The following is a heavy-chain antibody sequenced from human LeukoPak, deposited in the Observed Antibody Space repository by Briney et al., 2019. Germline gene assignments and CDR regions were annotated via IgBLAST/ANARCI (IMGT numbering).Heavy chain of an antibody. Sequence: GGSLRLSCAASGFTFSDFWMSWVRQAPGKGLEWVADINQDESEKYYVDSMRGRFTISRDNAENSLYLQMNSLRADDTAVYYCARVSPASGSGSYYRPLDYWGQGTLVTVSS. CDR3: ARVSPASGSGSYYRPLDY. D-gene: IGHD3-10*01. CDR1: GFTFSDFW. J-gene: IGHJ4*02. V-gene: IGHV3-7*01. CDR2: INQDESEK.